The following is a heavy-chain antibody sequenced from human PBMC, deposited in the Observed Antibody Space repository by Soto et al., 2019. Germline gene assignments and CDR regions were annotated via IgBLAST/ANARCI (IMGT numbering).Heavy chain of an antibody. V-gene: IGHV3-7*03. Sequence: EVHLVESGGGLVQPGGSLRVSCAASGFTFSDHCMSWVRQAPGKGLEFVANIKQDGSEKFHVDSVKGRFTISRDNANNALYLHMSSLRAEDTAVYYCTRGYCSGGSCYYEYFFDYWGQGTLVTVSS. CDR3: TRGYCSGGSCYYEYFFDY. CDR2: IKQDGSEK. CDR1: GFTFSDHC. D-gene: IGHD2-15*01. J-gene: IGHJ4*02.